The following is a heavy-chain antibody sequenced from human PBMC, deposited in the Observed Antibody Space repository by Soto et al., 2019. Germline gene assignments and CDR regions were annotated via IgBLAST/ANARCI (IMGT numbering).Heavy chain of an antibody. CDR3: ARGLFTRIVPDYYYYMDV. CDR2: MNPNSGNT. J-gene: IGHJ6*03. V-gene: IGHV1-8*01. D-gene: IGHD2-8*01. Sequence: QVQLVRSGGGVKKPGASVKVSCKASGYTFSSYDINWVRQATGQGLEWMGWMNPNSGNTGYAQKFQGRVTMTRNTSISTAYMELSSLRSEDTAVYYCARGLFTRIVPDYYYYMDVWGKGTTVTVSS. CDR1: GYTFSSYD.